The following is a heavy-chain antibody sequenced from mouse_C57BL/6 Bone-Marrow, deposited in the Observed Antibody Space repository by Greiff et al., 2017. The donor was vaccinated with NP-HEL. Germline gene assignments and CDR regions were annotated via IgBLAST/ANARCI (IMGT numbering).Heavy chain of an antibody. V-gene: IGHV7-3*01. CDR3: ARSIYYDYADDPFYAMDY. D-gene: IGHD2-4*01. J-gene: IGHJ4*01. CDR2: IRNKASGYTT. CDR1: GFTFTDYY. Sequence: EVMLVESGGGLVQPGGSLSLSCAASGFTFTDYYMNWVRQPPGKALEWLGFIRNKASGYTTEYSSSVKARFTVAKDTSQSFLYLQMNARRAEDSATYYRARSIYYDYADDPFYAMDYGGQGTSVTVSS.